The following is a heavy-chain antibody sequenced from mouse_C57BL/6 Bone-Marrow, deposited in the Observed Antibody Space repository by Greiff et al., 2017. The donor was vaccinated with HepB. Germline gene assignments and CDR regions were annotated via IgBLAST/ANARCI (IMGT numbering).Heavy chain of an antibody. J-gene: IGHJ3*01. Sequence: LEESGAELARPGASVKLSCKASGYTFTSYGISWVKQRTGQGLEWIGEIYPRSGNTYYNEKFKGKATLTADKSSSTAYMELRSLTSEDSAVYFCARGNWPWFAYWGQGTLVTVSA. CDR2: IYPRSGNT. V-gene: IGHV1-81*01. CDR1: GYTFTSYG. CDR3: ARGNWPWFAY. D-gene: IGHD4-1*01.